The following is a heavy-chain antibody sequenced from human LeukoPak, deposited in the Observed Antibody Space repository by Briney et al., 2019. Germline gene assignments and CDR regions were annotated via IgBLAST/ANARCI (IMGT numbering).Heavy chain of an antibody. CDR1: GYTFTSYD. V-gene: IGHV1-8*01. J-gene: IGHJ4*02. Sequence: ASVKVSCKASGYTFTSYDINWVRQATGQGLEWMGWMNPDNGNTGYAQKFQGRVTMTRNTSISTAYMELSGLRSDDTAVYYCARVIAGQSDYSDPYDYWGQGTLVTVSS. D-gene: IGHD4-11*01. CDR3: ARVIAGQSDYSDPYDY. CDR2: MNPDNGNT.